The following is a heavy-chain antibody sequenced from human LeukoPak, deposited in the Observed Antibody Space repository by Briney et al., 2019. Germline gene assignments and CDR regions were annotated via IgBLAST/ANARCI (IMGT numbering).Heavy chain of an antibody. V-gene: IGHV1-2*02. CDR1: GYTFSGYY. CDR3: ATRGGLDSNYILDY. Sequence: ASVKVSCKASGYTFSGYYLHWVRQAPGQGLEWLGWINPNSGGANYAQKFRGRVTMTRDTSISTAYMALTRLTSDDTAVYYCATRGGLDSNYILDYWGQETLVTVSS. D-gene: IGHD4-11*01. J-gene: IGHJ4*02. CDR2: INPNSGGA.